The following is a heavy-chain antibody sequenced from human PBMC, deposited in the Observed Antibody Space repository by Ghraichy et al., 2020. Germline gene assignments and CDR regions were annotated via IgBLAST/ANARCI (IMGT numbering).Heavy chain of an antibody. Sequence: GESLNISCKGSGYSFTSYWISWVRQMPGKGLEWMGRIDPSDSYTNYSPSFQGHVTISADKSISTAYLQWSSLKASDTAMYYCARFPGPRPDYYYYYGMDVWGQGTTVTVSS. CDR2: IDPSDSYT. CDR3: ARFPGPRPDYYYYYGMDV. J-gene: IGHJ6*02. CDR1: GYSFTSYW. V-gene: IGHV5-10-1*01.